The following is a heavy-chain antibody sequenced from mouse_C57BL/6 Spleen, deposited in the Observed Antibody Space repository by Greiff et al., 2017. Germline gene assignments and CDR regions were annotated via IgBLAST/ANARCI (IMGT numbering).Heavy chain of an antibody. Sequence: VQLQQPGTELVKPGASVKLSCKASGYTFTSYWMHWVKQRPGQGLEWIGNINPSNGGTNYNEKFKSKATLTVDKSSSTAYMQLSSLTSEDSAVYYCARKNYGSSWYFDVWGKGTTVTVSS. D-gene: IGHD1-1*01. J-gene: IGHJ1*03. CDR3: ARKNYGSSWYFDV. CDR1: GYTFTSYW. CDR2: INPSNGGT. V-gene: IGHV1-53*01.